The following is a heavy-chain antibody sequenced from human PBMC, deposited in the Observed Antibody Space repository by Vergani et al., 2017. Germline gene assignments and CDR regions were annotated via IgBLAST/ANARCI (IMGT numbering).Heavy chain of an antibody. CDR1: GYSISSGYY. Sequence: QVQLQESGPGLVKPSETLSLTCTVSGYSISSGYYWGWIRQPPGKGLEWIGSIYHSGSTYYNPSLKSRVTISVDTSKNQFSLKLSSVTAADTAVYYCARGRRRSSLYGGLNWFDPWGQGTLVTVSS. CDR3: ARGRRRSSLYGGLNWFDP. V-gene: IGHV4-38-2*02. D-gene: IGHD4-23*01. J-gene: IGHJ5*02. CDR2: IYHSGST.